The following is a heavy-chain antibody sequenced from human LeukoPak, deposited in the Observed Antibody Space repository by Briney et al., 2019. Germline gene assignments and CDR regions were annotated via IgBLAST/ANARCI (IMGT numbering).Heavy chain of an antibody. V-gene: IGHV4-30-4*08. CDR2: IYYSGST. CDR3: ARERRYFDWLDY. CDR1: GGSISSGDYY. J-gene: IGHJ4*02. D-gene: IGHD3-9*01. Sequence: SETLSLTCTVSGGSISSGDYYWSWIRQPPGKGLEWIGYIYYSGSTYYNPSLKSRVTISVDTSKNQFSLKLSSVTAADTVVYYCARERRYFDWLDYWGQGTLVTVSS.